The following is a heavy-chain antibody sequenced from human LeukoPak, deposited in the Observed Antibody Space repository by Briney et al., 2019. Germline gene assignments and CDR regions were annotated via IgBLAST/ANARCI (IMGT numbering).Heavy chain of an antibody. J-gene: IGHJ4*02. D-gene: IGHD2-21*02. CDR3: ARDRGRIVVVTARIDY. V-gene: IGHV3-23*01. Sequence: GGSLRLSCAASGFTFSSYAMSWVRQAPGKGLEWVSAISGSGGSTYYADSVKGRFTISRDNSKNTLYLQMNSLRAEDMAVYYCARDRGRIVVVTARIDYWGQGTLVTVSS. CDR1: GFTFSSYA. CDR2: ISGSGGST.